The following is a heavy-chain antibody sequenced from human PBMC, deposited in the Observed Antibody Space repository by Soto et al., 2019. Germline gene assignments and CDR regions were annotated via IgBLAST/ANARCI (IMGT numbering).Heavy chain of an antibody. J-gene: IGHJ4*02. V-gene: IGHV1-69*04. Sequence: SVKVSCKASGGTFSSYTISWVRQAPGQGLEWMGRIIPILGIANYAQKFQGRVTITADKSTSTAYLELSSLRSEDTAVYYCARDSYYYGSGISSPSFDWGQGTLVTVSS. D-gene: IGHD3-10*01. CDR3: ARDSYYYGSGISSPSFD. CDR2: IIPILGIA. CDR1: GGTFSSYT.